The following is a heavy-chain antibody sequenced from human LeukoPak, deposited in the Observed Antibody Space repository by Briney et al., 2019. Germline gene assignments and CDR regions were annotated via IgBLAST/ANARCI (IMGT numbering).Heavy chain of an antibody. D-gene: IGHD1-26*01. V-gene: IGHV3-48*01. CDR2: ISSSSSTI. Sequence: GGSLRLSCAASGFAFSSYSMNWVRQAPGKGLEWVSYISSSSSTIYYADSVKGRFTISRDNAKNSLYLQMNSLRAEDTAVYYCAREFSGSNYGFPFDYWGQGTLVTVSS. J-gene: IGHJ4*02. CDR1: GFAFSSYS. CDR3: AREFSGSNYGFPFDY.